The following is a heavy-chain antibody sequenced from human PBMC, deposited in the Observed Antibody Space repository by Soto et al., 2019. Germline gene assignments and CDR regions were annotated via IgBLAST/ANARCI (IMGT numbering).Heavy chain of an antibody. CDR3: VRGVGTTDFDY. J-gene: IGHJ4*02. CDR2: IIPIFGTA. Sequence: QVQLVQSGAEVKKPGSSVKVSCKASGGTFSNYAINWVRQAPGQGLEWMGGIIPIFGTANYAPKFQGRVTITADESTSTAYMELSSIRSEDTAVYYCVRGVGTTDFDYWGQGTLVTVSS. CDR1: GGTFSNYA. D-gene: IGHD1-1*01. V-gene: IGHV1-69*01.